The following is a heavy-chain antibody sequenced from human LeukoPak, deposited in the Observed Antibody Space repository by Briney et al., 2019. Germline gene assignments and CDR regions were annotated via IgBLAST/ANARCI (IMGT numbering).Heavy chain of an antibody. V-gene: IGHV4-34*01. CDR3: ACRTYGGNLRAQKYFQH. Sequence: PSETLSLTCAVYGGSFSGYYWSWIRQPPGKGLEWIGEINHSGSTNYNPSLKSRVTISVDTSKNQFSLKLSSVTAADTAVYYCACRTYGGNLRAQKYFQHWGQGTLVTVSS. J-gene: IGHJ1*01. CDR1: GGSFSGYY. D-gene: IGHD4-23*01. CDR2: INHSGST.